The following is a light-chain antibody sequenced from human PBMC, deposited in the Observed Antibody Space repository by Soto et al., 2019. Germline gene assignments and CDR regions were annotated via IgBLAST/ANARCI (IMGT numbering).Light chain of an antibody. V-gene: IGLV2-14*01. CDR3: SSYTSSSTPL. J-gene: IGLJ2*01. CDR2: NVS. CDR1: SSDVGAYNY. Sequence: QAVVTQPASVSGSPGRSITISCTGTSSDVGAYNYVSWYQQYPGKAPKLMIYNVSNRPSGVSNRFSGSKSGNTASLTISGLQAEDEADYYCSSYTSSSTPLFGGGTKLTVL.